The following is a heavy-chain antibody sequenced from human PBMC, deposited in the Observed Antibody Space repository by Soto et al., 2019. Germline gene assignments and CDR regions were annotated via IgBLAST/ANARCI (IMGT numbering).Heavy chain of an antibody. V-gene: IGHV4-59*01. D-gene: IGHD6-19*01. J-gene: IGHJ4*02. CDR2: IFHSGDT. CDR1: DRAIQLYD. Sequence: LYLLPAISDRAIQLYDCVCMRQSTGKGLDWICYIFHSGDTNYSPSLKSRVTISVATTKNQFSLKLSSVTAADTSVYYCERLSKYTSGWSTFDYWGQGILVTGSS. CDR3: ERLSKYTSGWSTFDY.